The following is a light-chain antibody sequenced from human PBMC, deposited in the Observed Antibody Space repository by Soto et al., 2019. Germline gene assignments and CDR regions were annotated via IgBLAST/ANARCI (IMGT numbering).Light chain of an antibody. CDR1: SSDVGRYDY. J-gene: IGLJ1*01. CDR3: CSFAGSYTYV. CDR2: DDS. Sequence: QSALTQPRSVSGSPGQSVTISCTGTSSDVGRYDYVSWYQQHPGKAPKLIIYDDSQRPSGVPDRFSGSKFGNTASLTISGLQAEDEADYSCCSFAGSYTYVFGTGTKVTVL. V-gene: IGLV2-11*01.